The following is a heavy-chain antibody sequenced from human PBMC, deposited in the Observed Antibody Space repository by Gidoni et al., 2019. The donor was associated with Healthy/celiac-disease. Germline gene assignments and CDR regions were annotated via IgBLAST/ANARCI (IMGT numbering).Heavy chain of an antibody. Sequence: QVQLVESGGAVVQPGRSLKLSCAASGFTFSSYAMHWVRQAPGKGLEWVAVISYDGSNKYYADSVKGRFTISRDNSKNTLYLQMNSLRAEDTAVYYCARDPYYYDSSGYYPHWGQGTLVTVSS. V-gene: IGHV3-30-3*01. CDR1: GFTFSSYA. J-gene: IGHJ4*02. D-gene: IGHD3-22*01. CDR3: ARDPYYYDSSGYYPH. CDR2: ISYDGSNK.